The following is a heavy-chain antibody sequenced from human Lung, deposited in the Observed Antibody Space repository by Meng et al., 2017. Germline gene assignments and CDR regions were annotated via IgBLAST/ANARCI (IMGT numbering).Heavy chain of an antibody. D-gene: IGHD1-20*01. CDR1: GGSISSNNR. CDR3: ARGITGTVTVPFDH. CDR2: IYYGGHT. J-gene: IGHJ4*02. V-gene: IGHV4-4*02. Sequence: QVQLQESGPGLVKPSETLSLTCGVSGGSISSNNRWSWVRQPPGKGLEWIGEIYYGGHTNCNPSLESRVTISLDKSKNQFSLKLKSVTAADTAVYYCARGITGTVTVPFDHWGQGTLVTVSS.